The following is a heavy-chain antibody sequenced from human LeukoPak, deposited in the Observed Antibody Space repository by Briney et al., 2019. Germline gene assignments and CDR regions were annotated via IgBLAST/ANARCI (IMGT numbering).Heavy chain of an antibody. Sequence: ASVKVSCKASEYTFTSYYMHWVRQAPGQGLEWMGWINPNSGGTNYAQKFQGRVTMTRDTSISTAYMELSRLRSDDTAVYYCARGTRPGRAFDYWGQGTLVTVSS. CDR3: ARGTRPGRAFDY. CDR1: EYTFTSYY. J-gene: IGHJ4*02. CDR2: INPNSGGT. V-gene: IGHV1-2*02.